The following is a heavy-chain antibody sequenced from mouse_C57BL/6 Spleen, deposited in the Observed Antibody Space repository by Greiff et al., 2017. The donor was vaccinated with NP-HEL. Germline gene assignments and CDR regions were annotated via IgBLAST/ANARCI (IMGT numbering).Heavy chain of an antibody. J-gene: IGHJ4*01. CDR2: ISSGSSTL. V-gene: IGHV5-17*01. CDR1: GFTFSDYG. Sequence: EVKVVESGGGLVKPGGSLKLSCAASGFTFSDYGMHWVRQAPEKGLEWVAYISSGSSTLYYADTVKGRFTIARDNAKNTLFLQMTSRRSEDTAMYYCASHYVYGHYWGQGTSVTVSS. CDR3: ASHYVYGHY. D-gene: IGHD1-1*01.